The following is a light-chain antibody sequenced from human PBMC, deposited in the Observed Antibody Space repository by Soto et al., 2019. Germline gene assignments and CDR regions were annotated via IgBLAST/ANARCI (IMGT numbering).Light chain of an antibody. V-gene: IGLV2-14*01. CDR3: SSYTTSNTVV. CDR2: EVN. Sequence: QSVLTQPASVSGSPGQSITISCIGTSSDVGAHNYVSWYQQHPGKAPKLMIYEVNHRPSGVSDRFSGSKSGNTASLTISGLQAEDEADYCCSSYTTSNTVVFGGGTKLTVL. CDR1: SSDVGAHNY. J-gene: IGLJ2*01.